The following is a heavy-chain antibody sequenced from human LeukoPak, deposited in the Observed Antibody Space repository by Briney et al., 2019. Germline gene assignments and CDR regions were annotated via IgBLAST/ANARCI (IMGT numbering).Heavy chain of an antibody. V-gene: IGHV2-5*01. CDR3: AHEAYGGKDFDY. J-gene: IGHJ4*02. CDR1: GFSLSTSGVG. D-gene: IGHD4-23*01. Sequence: ESGPTLVKPTQTLTLTCTFSGFSLSTSGVGVGWIRQPPGKALEWLALTYWNDDKRYSPSLKSRLTITKDTSKNQVVLTMTNMDPVDTATYYCAHEAYGGKDFDYWGQGTLVTVSS. CDR2: TYWNDDK.